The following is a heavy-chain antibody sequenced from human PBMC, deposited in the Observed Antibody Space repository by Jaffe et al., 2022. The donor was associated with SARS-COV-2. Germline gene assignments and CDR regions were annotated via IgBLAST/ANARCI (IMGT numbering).Heavy chain of an antibody. CDR2: IGGIDNGT. D-gene: IGHD3-10*01. V-gene: IGHV3-23*01. J-gene: IGHJ5*02. CDR3: ARGSGSPHWFDP. Sequence: EVQLLESGGGLVQPGGSLRLSCAASGFTFRIHAMSWVRQAPGKGLEWVSVIGGIDNGTWYADSVKGRFTISRDNSKNTLFLQMNSLRVDDTAVYYCARGSGSPHWFDPWGQGTLVTVSS. CDR1: GFTFRIHA.